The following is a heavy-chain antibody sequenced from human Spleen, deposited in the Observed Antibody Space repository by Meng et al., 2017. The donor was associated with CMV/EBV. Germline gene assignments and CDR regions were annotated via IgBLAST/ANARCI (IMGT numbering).Heavy chain of an antibody. Sequence: GGSLRLSCAASGFTFSSYSMNWVRQAPGKGLEWVSSISSSSSTIYYADSVKGRFTISRGNAKNSLYLQMNSLRAEDTAVYYCARELGYCSSTSCHAQGCWFDPWGQGTLVTVSS. V-gene: IGHV3-48*04. J-gene: IGHJ5*02. CDR3: ARELGYCSSTSCHAQGCWFDP. CDR2: ISSSSSTI. D-gene: IGHD2-2*01. CDR1: GFTFSSYS.